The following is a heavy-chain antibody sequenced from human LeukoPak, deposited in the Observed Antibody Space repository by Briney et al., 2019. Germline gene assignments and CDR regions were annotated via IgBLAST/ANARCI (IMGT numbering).Heavy chain of an antibody. J-gene: IGHJ6*02. CDR2: IYSGGST. CDR3: ARDREGCSSTSCFDYGMDV. V-gene: IGHV3-66*01. Sequence: GGSLRLSCAASGFTFSSYAMSWVRQAPGKGLEWVSVIYSGGSTYYADSVKGRFTISRDNSKNTLYLQMNSLRAEDTAVYYCARDREGCSSTSCFDYGMDVWGQGTTVTVSS. D-gene: IGHD2-2*01. CDR1: GFTFSSYA.